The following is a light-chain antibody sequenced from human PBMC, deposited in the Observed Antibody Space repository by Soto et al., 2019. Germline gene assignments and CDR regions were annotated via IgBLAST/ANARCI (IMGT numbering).Light chain of an antibody. V-gene: IGLV9-49*03. CDR1: SGYNNDK. CDR2: VGTGGIVG. Sequence: QPVLTQPPSASASLGASVTLTCTLNSGYNNDKVDWYQQRPGKGPRFVMRVGTGGIVGSKGDGIPDRFAVLGSGLNRYLTIKDIQEEDESDYHCGADHGSGSNVIFGGGTKLTVL. CDR3: GADHGSGSNVI. J-gene: IGLJ2*01.